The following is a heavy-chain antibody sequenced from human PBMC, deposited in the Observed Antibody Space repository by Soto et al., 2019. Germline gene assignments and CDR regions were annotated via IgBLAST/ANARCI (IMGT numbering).Heavy chain of an antibody. V-gene: IGHV5-51*01. CDR3: ARGTLAWFDP. Sequence: PGESLKISCNGSGYSFTSNWIAWVRQMPGKGLEWMGIIYPGDSDTRYSPSFQGQVTISADKSINTAYLQWSSLKASDTAMYYCARGTLAWFDPWGQGTLVTVSS. CDR2: IYPGDSDT. J-gene: IGHJ5*02. CDR1: GYSFTSNW.